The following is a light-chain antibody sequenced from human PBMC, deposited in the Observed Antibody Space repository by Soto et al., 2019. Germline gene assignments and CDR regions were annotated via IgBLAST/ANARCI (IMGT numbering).Light chain of an antibody. J-gene: IGLJ2*01. CDR2: EVS. CDR1: NSDVGGYNF. CDR3: SSYTGSSTVV. Sequence: QSALTQPRSVSGSPGQSVTISCTGTNSDVGGYNFVSWYQQHPGKAPKLMIYEVSNRPSGLSKRFSGSKSGNTASLTISGLQADDEGDYYCSSYTGSSTVVFGGGTKLTVL. V-gene: IGLV2-14*01.